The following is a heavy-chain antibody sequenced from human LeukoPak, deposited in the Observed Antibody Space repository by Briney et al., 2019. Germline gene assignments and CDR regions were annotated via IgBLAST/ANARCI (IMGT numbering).Heavy chain of an antibody. CDR2: IWYDGSNK. Sequence: GRSLRLSCAASGFTFSSYGMHWVRQAPGKGLEWVAVIWYDGSNKYYADSVKGRFTISRDNSKNTLYLQMNSLRAEDTAVYYCAREYNWNYLDPWGQGTLVTVSP. CDR1: GFTFSSYG. CDR3: AREYNWNYLDP. J-gene: IGHJ5*02. V-gene: IGHV3-33*01. D-gene: IGHD1-7*01.